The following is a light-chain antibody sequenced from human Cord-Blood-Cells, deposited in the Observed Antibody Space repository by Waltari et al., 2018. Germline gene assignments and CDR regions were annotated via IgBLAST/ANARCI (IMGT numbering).Light chain of an antibody. CDR3: CSYAGSSTWV. J-gene: IGLJ3*02. CDR2: AGS. CDR1: SSDVGSYNL. V-gene: IGLV2-23*01. Sequence: QSALTQPASVSGSPGQSITISCTGTSSDVGSYNLVSWYQQHTGKAPKLMIYAGSKRPSGVSNRFSASKSGNTASLTISGLQAEDEADYYCCSYAGSSTWVFGGGTKLTVL.